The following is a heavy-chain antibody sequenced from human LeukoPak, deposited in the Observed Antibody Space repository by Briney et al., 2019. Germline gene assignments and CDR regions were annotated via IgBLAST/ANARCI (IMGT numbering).Heavy chain of an antibody. Sequence: SEALSLTCTVSGGSINSSSYYWGWIRQPPGKGLEWIGSIYYSGSTYYNPSLKSRVTISVDTSKNQFSLKLSSVTAADTAVYYCARTNLALTALDYWGQGTLVTVSS. D-gene: IGHD7-27*01. CDR2: IYYSGST. CDR3: ARTNLALTALDY. CDR1: GGSINSSSYY. J-gene: IGHJ4*02. V-gene: IGHV4-39*01.